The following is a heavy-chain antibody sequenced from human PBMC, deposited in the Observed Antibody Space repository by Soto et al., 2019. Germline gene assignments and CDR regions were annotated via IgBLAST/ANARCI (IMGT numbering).Heavy chain of an antibody. CDR1: GGSVSSGSNY. Sequence: SETLSLTCTVSGGSVSSGSNYWSWIWQPPGKGLEWLGNIDYSGSTNYNPSLKSRVTMSVDTSKNQFSLKLSSVTAADTAVYYCARDSGVVPYYYYGMDVWGQGTTVTVSS. J-gene: IGHJ6*02. CDR3: ARDSGVVPYYYYGMDV. CDR2: IDYSGST. V-gene: IGHV4-61*01. D-gene: IGHD2-2*01.